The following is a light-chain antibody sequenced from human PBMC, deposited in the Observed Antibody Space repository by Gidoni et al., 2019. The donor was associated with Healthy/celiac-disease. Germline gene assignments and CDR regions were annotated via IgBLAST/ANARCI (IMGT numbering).Light chain of an antibody. CDR3: QSYDSSLSGYYV. CDR2: GNS. CDR1: SSNSGAGYD. V-gene: IGLV1-40*01. Sequence: QSVLTQPPSVSGAPGPRVPISCTGSSSNSGAGYDVHWYQPLPGTAPKLLIYGNSNRPSGVPDRFSGSKSGTSASLAITGLQAEDEADYYCQSYDSSLSGYYVFGTGTKVTVL. J-gene: IGLJ1*01.